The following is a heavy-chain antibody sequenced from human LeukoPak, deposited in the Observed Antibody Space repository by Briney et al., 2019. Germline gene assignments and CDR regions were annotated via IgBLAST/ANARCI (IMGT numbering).Heavy chain of an antibody. D-gene: IGHD3-22*01. CDR2: SRNKASTYTT. Sequence: PGGSLRLSCAASGFTFSEHDMDWGCQAPGKGVEWVGRSRNKASTYTTDSAASVKGRFTVSRDDSKNSVYLQMNSLKTEDTAVYYCTRSDSSGYVNYWGQGTLVTVSS. CDR3: TRSDSSGYVNY. J-gene: IGHJ4*02. CDR1: GFTFSEHD. V-gene: IGHV3-72*01.